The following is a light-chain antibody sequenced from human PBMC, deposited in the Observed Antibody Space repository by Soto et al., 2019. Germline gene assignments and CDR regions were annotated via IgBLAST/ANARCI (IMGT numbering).Light chain of an antibody. V-gene: IGKV3-15*01. CDR3: QQYNNWPRAT. Sequence: EIVMTQSPATLSVSPWERATLSCRASQSISSNLAWYQQKPGQAPRLLMFRTSSRATGFPARFSGSGSGTEFNLTISSLQSEDFGVYYCQQYNNWPRATFGPGTKVDIK. CDR2: RTS. CDR1: QSISSN. J-gene: IGKJ3*01.